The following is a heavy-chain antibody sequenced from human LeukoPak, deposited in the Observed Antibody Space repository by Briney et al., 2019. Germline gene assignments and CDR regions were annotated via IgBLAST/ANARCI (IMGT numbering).Heavy chain of an antibody. CDR3: ARGWSTISYYFQY. D-gene: IGHD2-2*01. V-gene: IGHV3-23*01. J-gene: IGHJ4*02. CDR1: GINFANYA. Sequence: GGSLRLSCAASGINFANYAVSWGRQAPGKGLEWVSSINGDGYSTAYADSVKGRFTISRDNSRNTLNLQMHVLRAEDTAVYYCARGWSTISYYFQYWGQGTLVTVSS. CDR2: INGDGYST.